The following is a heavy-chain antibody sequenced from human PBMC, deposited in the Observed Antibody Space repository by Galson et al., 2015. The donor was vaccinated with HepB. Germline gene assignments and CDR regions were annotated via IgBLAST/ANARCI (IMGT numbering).Heavy chain of an antibody. CDR2: IMPVFAIG. D-gene: IGHD5-24*01. CDR1: GGSFSSFA. Sequence: SVKVSCKASGGSFSSFAISWVRQAPGQGLEWMGGIMPVFAIGNYAQKFQDRVTITADTSTRTTTAYMELSSLTSDDTAVYYCARGMGDGNNLVRYYYYGLDVWGQGTTVTVSS. V-gene: IGHV1-69*10. J-gene: IGHJ6*02. CDR3: ARGMGDGNNLVRYYYYGLDV.